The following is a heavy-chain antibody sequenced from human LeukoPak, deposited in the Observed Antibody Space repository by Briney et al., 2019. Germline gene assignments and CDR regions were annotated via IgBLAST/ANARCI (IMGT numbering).Heavy chain of an antibody. J-gene: IGHJ3*02. Sequence: GGPLRLSCAASGFTVSSNYMSWVRQAPGKGLEWVSIIYSGGRTYSADSVKGRFTISRDNSKNTLYLQMNSLRAEDTAVYYCARDTYDSSGSDAFDIWGQGTMVTVSS. CDR1: GFTVSSNY. CDR2: IYSGGRT. CDR3: ARDTYDSSGSDAFDI. D-gene: IGHD3-22*01. V-gene: IGHV3-66*02.